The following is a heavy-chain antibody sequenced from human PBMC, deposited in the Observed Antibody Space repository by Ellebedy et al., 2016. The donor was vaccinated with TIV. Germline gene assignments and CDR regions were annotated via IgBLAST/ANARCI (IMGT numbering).Heavy chain of an antibody. Sequence: MPSETLSLTCAVYGGSFSGYYWSWIRQPPGKGLEWIGEINHSGSTNYNPSLKSRVTISVDTSKNQFALKLSSVTAADTAVYYCARGEPYYFWFDPWGQGTLVTVFS. CDR1: GGSFSGYY. J-gene: IGHJ5*02. V-gene: IGHV4-34*01. CDR3: ARGEPYYFWFDP. D-gene: IGHD3-16*01. CDR2: INHSGST.